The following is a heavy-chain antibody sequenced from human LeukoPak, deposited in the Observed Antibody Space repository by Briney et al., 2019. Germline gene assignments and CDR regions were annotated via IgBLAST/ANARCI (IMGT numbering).Heavy chain of an antibody. V-gene: IGHV4-30-4*08. CDR1: SASISSGGYY. CDR3: ARADPGDAFDI. J-gene: IGHJ3*02. Sequence: SETLSLTCTASSASISSGGYYWSWIRQPPGKGLEWIAYILYSGTTYNNPSLKSRLTISMNTSKNQFSLTPSSVTAADTAVYYCARADPGDAFDIWGQGTMVTVSS. CDR2: ILYSGTT.